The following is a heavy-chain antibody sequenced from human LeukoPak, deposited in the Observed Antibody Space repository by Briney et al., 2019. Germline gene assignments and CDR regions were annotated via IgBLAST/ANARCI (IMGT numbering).Heavy chain of an antibody. J-gene: IGHJ4*02. CDR1: GFTLGGYG. CDR2: IAYDGSRA. D-gene: IGHD1-14*01. CDR3: TRYNNDHFDY. V-gene: IGHV3-33*01. Sequence: PGRSLRLSCAGSGFTLGGYGMHWFRQTQGKGLEWVAVIAYDGSRAFYADSVKGRFTISRDNSKNTMSVQMDDLRAEDTAVYYCTRYNNDHFDYWGQGTLVTVSS.